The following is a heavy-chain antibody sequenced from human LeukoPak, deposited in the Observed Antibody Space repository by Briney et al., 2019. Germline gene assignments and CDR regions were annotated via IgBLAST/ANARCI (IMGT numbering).Heavy chain of an antibody. J-gene: IGHJ4*02. CDR2: IIPILGIA. CDR1: GGTFSSYA. V-gene: IGHV1-69*04. D-gene: IGHD6-13*01. CDR3: ARVDSSSWPYYFDY. Sequence: SMKVSCKASGGTFSSYAISWVRQAPGQGLEWMGRIIPILGIANYAQKFQGRVTITADKSTSTAYMELSSLRSEDTAVYYCARVDSSSWPYYFDYWGQGTLVTVSS.